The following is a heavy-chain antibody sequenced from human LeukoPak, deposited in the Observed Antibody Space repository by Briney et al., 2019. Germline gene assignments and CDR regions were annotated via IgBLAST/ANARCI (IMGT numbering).Heavy chain of an antibody. J-gene: IGHJ6*02. CDR3: ARDRVVVVAATYYYYYGMDV. CDR2: IWYDGSNK. V-gene: IGHV3-33*01. Sequence: GGSLRLSCAASGFTLSSYGMHWVRQAPGKGLEWVAVIWYDGSNKYYADSVKGRFTISRDNSKNTLYLQMNSLRAEDTAVYYCARDRVVVVAATYYYYYGMDVWGQGTTVTVSS. D-gene: IGHD2-15*01. CDR1: GFTLSSYG.